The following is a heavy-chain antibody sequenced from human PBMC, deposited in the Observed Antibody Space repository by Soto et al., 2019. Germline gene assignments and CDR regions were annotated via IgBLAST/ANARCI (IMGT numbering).Heavy chain of an antibody. J-gene: IGHJ3*02. V-gene: IGHV4-31*03. CDR2: IYYSGST. CDR3: ARDLSRDYVWGSYRHFDI. CDR1: GGSISSGGYY. Sequence: SETLSLTCTVSGGSISSGGYYWSWIRQHPGKGLEWIGYIYYSGSTYYNPSLKSRVTISVDTSKNQFSLKLSSVTAADTAVYYCARDLSRDYVWGSYRHFDIWGQGTMVTVSS. D-gene: IGHD3-16*02.